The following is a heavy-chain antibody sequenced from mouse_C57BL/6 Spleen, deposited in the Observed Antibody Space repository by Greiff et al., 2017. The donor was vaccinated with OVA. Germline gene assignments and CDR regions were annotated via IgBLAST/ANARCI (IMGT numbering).Heavy chain of an antibody. V-gene: IGHV1-52*01. Sequence: QVQLQQSGAELVGPWSSVKLSCKASGYTFTSYGVHWVKQRPIQGLEWLGNIDPSDSETHYNQQYTDKATLTVDKTSSTAYMQLRRLTSEDSAVYYRARAYDYDGRGNAMGYWGQGTSVTAAS. CDR2: IDPSDSET. CDR3: ARAYDYDGRGNAMGY. J-gene: IGHJ4*01. CDR1: GYTFTSYG. D-gene: IGHD2-4*01.